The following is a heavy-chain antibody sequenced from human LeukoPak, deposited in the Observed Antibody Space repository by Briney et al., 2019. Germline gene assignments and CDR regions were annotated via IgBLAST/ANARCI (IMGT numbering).Heavy chain of an antibody. CDR1: GGTFSSYA. CDR2: IIPIFDTA. D-gene: IGHD4-17*01. CDR3: ASSGFTVTKYYFDY. J-gene: IGHJ4*02. V-gene: IGHV1-69*05. Sequence: ASVKVSCKASGGTFSSYAISWVRQAPGQGLEWMGGIIPIFDTANYAQKFQGRVTITTDESTSTAYMELSSLRSEDTAVYYCASSGFTVTKYYFDYWGQGTLVTVSS.